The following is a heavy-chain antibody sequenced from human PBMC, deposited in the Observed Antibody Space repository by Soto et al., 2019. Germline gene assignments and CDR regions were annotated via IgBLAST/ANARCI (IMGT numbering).Heavy chain of an antibody. Sequence: GGSLRLSCAASGFTVSSNYMSWVRQAPGKGLEWVSVIYSGGSTYYADSVKGRFTISRDNSKNTLYLQMNSLRAEDTAVYYCAKDPRIAAGYYYGMDVWGQGTTVTVSS. CDR2: IYSGGST. D-gene: IGHD6-13*01. V-gene: IGHV3-53*01. CDR3: AKDPRIAAGYYYGMDV. J-gene: IGHJ6*02. CDR1: GFTVSSNY.